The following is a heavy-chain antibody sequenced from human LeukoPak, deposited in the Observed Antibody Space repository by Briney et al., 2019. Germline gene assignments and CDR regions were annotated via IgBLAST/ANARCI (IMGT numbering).Heavy chain of an antibody. Sequence: GGSLRLSCAASGFTFSSYAMEWVRQAPGKGLEWVSSITGSSDSICYADSVKGRFTISRDNAKNSVYLQMNSLRAEDTAVYYCARLVCSTIPCYGKFYFDSWGQGTLVPVSS. CDR3: ARLVCSTIPCYGKFYFDS. J-gene: IGHJ4*02. V-gene: IGHV3-21*01. D-gene: IGHD2-2*01. CDR2: ITGSSDSI. CDR1: GFTFSSYA.